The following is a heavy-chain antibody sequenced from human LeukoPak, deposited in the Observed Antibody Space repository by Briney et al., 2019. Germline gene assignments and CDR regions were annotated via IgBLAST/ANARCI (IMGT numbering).Heavy chain of an antibody. Sequence: GGSLRLSCAASGFTFSSYAMHWVRQAPGKGLEYVSAIRRNGGSTYYVNSVKGRFTISRDNSKNTLYLQMGSLRAEDMAVYYCARCGSGGSCYPVPFDYWGQGTLVTVSS. CDR3: ARCGSGGSCYPVPFDY. CDR2: IRRNGGST. CDR1: GFTFSSYA. D-gene: IGHD2-15*01. J-gene: IGHJ4*02. V-gene: IGHV3-64*01.